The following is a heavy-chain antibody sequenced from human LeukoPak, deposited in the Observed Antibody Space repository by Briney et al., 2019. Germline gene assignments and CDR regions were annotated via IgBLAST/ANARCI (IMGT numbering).Heavy chain of an antibody. CDR2: ISADSAPT. Sequence: PGQSLRLSCAASGFNFAIYSMTWVSQAPGNGLEWVSVISADSAPTFYADSVKGGFTISRDNAKNTVFLQMSSLRAEDTALYYCARKSASGNYPLDYWGQGTLVTVSS. J-gene: IGHJ4*02. CDR1: GFNFAIYS. CDR3: ARKSASGNYPLDY. V-gene: IGHV3-23*01. D-gene: IGHD3-10*01.